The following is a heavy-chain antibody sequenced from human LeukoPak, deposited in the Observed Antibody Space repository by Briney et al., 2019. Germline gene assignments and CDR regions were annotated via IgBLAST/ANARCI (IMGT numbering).Heavy chain of an antibody. CDR3: ARERIAAAGTPPGHAFDI. D-gene: IGHD6-13*01. CDR2: IIPIFGTA. Sequence: RASVNVSCKASGGTFSSYAISWVRQAPGQGLEWMGGIIPIFGTANYAQKFQGRVTITADESTSTAYMELSSLRSEDTAVYYCARERIAAAGTPPGHAFDIWGQGTMVTVSS. CDR1: GGTFSSYA. V-gene: IGHV1-69*13. J-gene: IGHJ3*02.